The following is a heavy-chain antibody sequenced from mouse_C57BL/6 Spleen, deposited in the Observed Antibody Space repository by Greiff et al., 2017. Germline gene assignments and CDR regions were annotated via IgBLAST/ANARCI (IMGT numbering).Heavy chain of an antibody. Sequence: VQLQQSGAELVKPGASVKLSCKASGYTFTEYTIHWVKQRSGQGLEWIGWFYPGGGSIKYTEKFKDKATLTADKSSSTVYMELSRLTSEDSAVYFCARHEGDVLRSYYYAMDYWGQGTSVTVSS. V-gene: IGHV1-62-2*01. CDR1: GYTFTEYT. CDR3: ARHEGDVLRSYYYAMDY. J-gene: IGHJ4*01. CDR2: FYPGGGSI. D-gene: IGHD1-1*01.